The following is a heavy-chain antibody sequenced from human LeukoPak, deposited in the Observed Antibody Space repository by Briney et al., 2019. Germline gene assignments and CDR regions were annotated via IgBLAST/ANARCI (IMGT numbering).Heavy chain of an antibody. CDR2: ISYDGSNK. V-gene: IGHV3-30*03. CDR3: ARTPTVTHVSYAFDI. D-gene: IGHD4-17*01. J-gene: IGHJ3*02. CDR1: GFTFSSYG. Sequence: PGRSLRLSCAASGFTFSSYGMHWVRQAPGKGLEWVAVISYDGSNKYYADSVKGRFTISRDNSKNTLYLQMNSLRAEDTAVYYCARTPTVTHVSYAFDIWGQGTMVTVSS.